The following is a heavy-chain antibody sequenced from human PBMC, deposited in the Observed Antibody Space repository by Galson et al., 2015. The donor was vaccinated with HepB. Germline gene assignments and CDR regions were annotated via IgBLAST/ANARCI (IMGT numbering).Heavy chain of an antibody. J-gene: IGHJ4*02. Sequence: QSGAEVKKPGESLRISCKGSGYNFTTYWITWVRRKPGKGLEWMGRMDPSDSYTNYSPSFQGHVTISVDKSISTAYLQWRSLKDSDTAIYYCASSSLPIYWGQGTLVTVSA. V-gene: IGHV5-10-1*01. CDR1: GYNFTTYW. CDR2: MDPSDSYT. CDR3: ASSSLPIY. D-gene: IGHD6-6*01.